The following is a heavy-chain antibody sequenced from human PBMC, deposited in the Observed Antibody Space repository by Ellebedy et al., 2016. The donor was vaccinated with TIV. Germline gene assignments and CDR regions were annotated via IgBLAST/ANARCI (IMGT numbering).Heavy chain of an antibody. D-gene: IGHD3-10*01. CDR3: ARGPRYYGSGWYY. J-gene: IGHJ4*02. Sequence: SETLSLTCTVSGGSISSSSYYWSWIRQPPGKGLEWIGEINHSGSTNYNPSLKSRVTISVDTSKNQFSLKLSSVTAADTAVYYCARGPRYYGSGWYYWGQGTLVTVSS. V-gene: IGHV4-39*07. CDR1: GGSISSSSYY. CDR2: INHSGST.